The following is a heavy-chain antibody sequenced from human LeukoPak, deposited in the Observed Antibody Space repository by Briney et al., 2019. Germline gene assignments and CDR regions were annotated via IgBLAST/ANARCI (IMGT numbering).Heavy chain of an antibody. D-gene: IGHD3-16*01. Sequence: SETLSLTCTVSGYSISSGYYWGWIRQPPGKGLEWTGSIDHSGSTYYNPSLKSRITISVDTSKNQFSLKLSSVTAADTAVYYCATGGGDYWGQGTLVTVSS. CDR3: ATGGGDY. J-gene: IGHJ4*02. V-gene: IGHV4-38-2*02. CDR2: IDHSGST. CDR1: GYSISSGYY.